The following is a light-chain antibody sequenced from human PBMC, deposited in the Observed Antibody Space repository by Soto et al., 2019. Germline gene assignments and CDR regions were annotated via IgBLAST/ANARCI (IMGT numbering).Light chain of an antibody. CDR3: SSYTTSNTRQIV. CDR1: SSDVGGYTY. CDR2: DVS. V-gene: IGLV2-14*01. Sequence: QSALNQPASVSGSPGQAITISCTGTSSDVGGYTYVSWYQQHPGKAPKFIIYDVSNRPSGVSNRFSGSKSGNTASLTISGLQAEDEADYYCSSYTTSNTRQIVFGTGTKVTVL. J-gene: IGLJ1*01.